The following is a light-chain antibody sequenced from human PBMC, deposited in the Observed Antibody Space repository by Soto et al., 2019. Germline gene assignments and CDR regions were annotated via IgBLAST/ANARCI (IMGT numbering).Light chain of an antibody. CDR1: QSVGSN. Sequence: ETVMTQSPATLSVSPGERVTLSCRASQSVGSNLAWYQQKPGQTPRLLIYGASTRATGFRATFSGSGSGTEFTLTISSLESEDFAVYYCQQNNASPLTFGQGTKVEIK. V-gene: IGKV3D-15*01. J-gene: IGKJ1*01. CDR2: GAS. CDR3: QQNNASPLT.